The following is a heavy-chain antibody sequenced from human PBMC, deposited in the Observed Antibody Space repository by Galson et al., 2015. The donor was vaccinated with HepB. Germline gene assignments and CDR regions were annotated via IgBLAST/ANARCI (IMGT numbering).Heavy chain of an antibody. Sequence: SLRLSCAASGFTFSSYGMHWVRQAPGKGLEWVAVIWYDGSNKYYADSVKGRFTISRDNSKNTLYLQMNSLRAEDTAVYYCARDLWAVDTGYYYGMDVWGQGTTVTVSS. D-gene: IGHD5-18*01. CDR3: ARDLWAVDTGYYYGMDV. CDR1: GFTFSSYG. J-gene: IGHJ6*02. V-gene: IGHV3-33*08. CDR2: IWYDGSNK.